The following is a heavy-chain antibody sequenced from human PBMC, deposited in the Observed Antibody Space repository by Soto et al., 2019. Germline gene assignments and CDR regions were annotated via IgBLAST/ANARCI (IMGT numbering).Heavy chain of an antibody. V-gene: IGHV4-31*03. Sequence: SETLSLTCTVSGGSISSGGYYWSWIRQHPGKGLEWIGYIYYSGSTYYNPSLKSRVTISVDTSKNQFSLKLSSVTAADTAVYYCARESVAMVRGVIHTAFDIWGQGTMVTVS. J-gene: IGHJ3*02. CDR2: IYYSGST. CDR3: ARESVAMVRGVIHTAFDI. CDR1: GGSISSGGYY. D-gene: IGHD3-10*01.